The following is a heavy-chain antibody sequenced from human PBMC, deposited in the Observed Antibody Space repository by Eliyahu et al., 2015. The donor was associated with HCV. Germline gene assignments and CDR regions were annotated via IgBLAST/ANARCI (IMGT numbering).Heavy chain of an antibody. D-gene: IGHD1-26*01. CDR2: ISSSSRYT. J-gene: IGHJ1*01. Sequence: EVQLVESGGGLVKPGGXLRLSCVXSGFTFXSSSMNWVRQAPGKGLEWVSSISSSSRYTYYGDSLKGRSTVSRDNAKNSLSLQMNSLTVEDTAVYYCVSGIGYFQHWGQGTLVTVSS. CDR1: GFTFXSSS. V-gene: IGHV3-21*01. CDR3: VSGIGYFQH.